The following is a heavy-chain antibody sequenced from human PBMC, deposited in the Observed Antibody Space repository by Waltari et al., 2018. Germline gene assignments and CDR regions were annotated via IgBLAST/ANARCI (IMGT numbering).Heavy chain of an antibody. CDR1: GYSISSGYY. J-gene: IGHJ4*02. CDR2: IYHSGST. CDR3: VRGRRFGDRWSD. D-gene: IGHD3-10*01. V-gene: IGHV4-38-2*01. Sequence: QVQLQESGPGLVKPSETLSLTCAVSGYSISSGYYWGWIRQPPGKGLEWIGSIYHSGSTYYNPSLKSRVTISVDTSKNQFSLKLSSVTAADTAVYYCVRGRRFGDRWSDWGQGTLVTVSS.